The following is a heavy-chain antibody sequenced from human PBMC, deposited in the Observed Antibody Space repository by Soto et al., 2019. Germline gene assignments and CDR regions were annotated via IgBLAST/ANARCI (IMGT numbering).Heavy chain of an antibody. D-gene: IGHD3-3*01. CDR3: AKDHVDYDFWSGYYTVDY. Sequence: GGSLRLSCAASGFTFSSYAMSWVRQAPGKGLEWVSAISGSGGSTYYADSVKGRFTISRDNSKNTLYLQMNSLIAEDTVVYYCAKDHVDYDFWSGYYTVDYWGQGTLVTVSS. CDR1: GFTFSSYA. J-gene: IGHJ4*02. CDR2: ISGSGGST. V-gene: IGHV3-23*01.